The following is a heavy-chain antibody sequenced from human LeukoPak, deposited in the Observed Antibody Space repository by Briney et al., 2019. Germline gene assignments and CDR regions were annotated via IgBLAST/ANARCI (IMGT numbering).Heavy chain of an antibody. Sequence: PWETLSLTCTVSGYSISSGYYWGWIRQPPGKGLQWIGNIYHSGNTYYNPSLKSRVSISVDTSKNQFSLRLTSVTAADTAVYYCARRSTYFGWRPSESPSYFDFWGQGTLVTVSS. CDR3: ARRSTYFGWRPSESPSYFDF. D-gene: IGHD3-9*01. CDR1: GYSISSGYY. V-gene: IGHV4-38-2*02. CDR2: IYHSGNT. J-gene: IGHJ4*02.